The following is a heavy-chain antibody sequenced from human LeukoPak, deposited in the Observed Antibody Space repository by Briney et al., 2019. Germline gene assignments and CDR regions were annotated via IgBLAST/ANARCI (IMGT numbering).Heavy chain of an antibody. CDR2: IYHSGST. J-gene: IGHJ4*02. CDR3: ARGGGYASPIGY. V-gene: IGHV4-59*01. Sequence: PSETLSLTCTLSSGSISTYYWSWIRQPPGRGLEWIGYIYHSGSTNYNPSLKSRVTISVDTSKDQCSPKLSAVAAAYTAVDYCARGGGYASPIGYWGQGALVTVSS. D-gene: IGHD5-12*01. CDR1: SGSISTYY.